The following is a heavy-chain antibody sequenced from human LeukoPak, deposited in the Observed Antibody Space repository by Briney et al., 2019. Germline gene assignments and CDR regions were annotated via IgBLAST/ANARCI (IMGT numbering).Heavy chain of an antibody. CDR2: ISSSSSYI. CDR1: GFTFRHYW. J-gene: IGHJ4*02. V-gene: IGHV3-21*01. Sequence: PGGSLRLSCAASGFTFRHYWMSWVRQAPGKGLEWVSSISSSSSYIYYVDSVKGRFTISRDNAKNSLYLQMNSLRAEDTAVYYCARGYHYDTSGYHSAFDYWGQGTLVTVSS. CDR3: ARGYHYDTSGYHSAFDY. D-gene: IGHD3-22*01.